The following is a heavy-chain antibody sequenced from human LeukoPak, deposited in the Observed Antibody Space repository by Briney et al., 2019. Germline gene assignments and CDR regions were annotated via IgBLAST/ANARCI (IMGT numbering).Heavy chain of an antibody. J-gene: IGHJ4*02. CDR3: ARVRGSGCLDF. CDR2: INPSSGDT. Sequence: ASVKVSCKASGYSFTGYNMHWVRQVPGQGPEWMGWINPSSGDTNYAQKFQGRVTMTRDTSISTAYMEMSRLRSDDTAVYYCARVRGSGCLDFWGQGTLVTVSS. CDR1: GYSFTGYN. D-gene: IGHD6-19*01. V-gene: IGHV1-2*02.